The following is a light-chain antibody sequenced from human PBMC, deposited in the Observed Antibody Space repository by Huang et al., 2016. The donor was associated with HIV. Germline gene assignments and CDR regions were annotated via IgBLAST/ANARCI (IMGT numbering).Light chain of an antibody. V-gene: IGKV3-15*01. CDR1: QSVTTY. CDR3: QQYHTWPPGRLT. J-gene: IGKJ4*01. Sequence: EIVMTQSPATLSVSPGERATLSCRASQSVTTYLAWYQQKSGQAPRLLIYGASTRATGIPARFSGSGSGTGFTLTISSRQSGDFAVYYCQQYHTWPPGRLTFGGGTKVEIK. CDR2: GAS.